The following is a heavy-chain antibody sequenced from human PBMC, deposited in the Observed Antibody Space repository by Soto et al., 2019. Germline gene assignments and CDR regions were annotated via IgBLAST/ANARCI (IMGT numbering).Heavy chain of an antibody. CDR3: VKGGENILATIYFDN. V-gene: IGHV3-23*01. D-gene: IGHD5-12*01. CDR1: GFTFSMYA. CDR2: VSASGYST. Sequence: PGGSLRLSCATSGFTFSMYAMSWVRQAPGKGREWVSGVSASGYSTYYADSVKGRLTISRDNSRSTLFLQINGLRVEDTALYYCVKGGENILATIYFDNCGQGA. J-gene: IGHJ4*02.